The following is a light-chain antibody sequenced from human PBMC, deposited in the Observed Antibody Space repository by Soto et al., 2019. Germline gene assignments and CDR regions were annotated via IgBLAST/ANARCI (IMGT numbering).Light chain of an antibody. CDR2: EVS. V-gene: IGLV2-14*01. J-gene: IGLJ1*01. CDR3: NSYTSKSTGV. Sequence: QSALTQPASVSGSPGQSITISCTGTSSDVGGYNYVYWYQQHPGKAPKLIIYEVSNRPSGVSNRFSGSKSGNTASLTISGLQAEDEADYYCNSYTSKSTGVFGTGPKLTVL. CDR1: SSDVGGYNY.